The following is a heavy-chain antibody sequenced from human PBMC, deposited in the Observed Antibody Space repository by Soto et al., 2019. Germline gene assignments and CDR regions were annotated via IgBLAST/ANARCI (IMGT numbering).Heavy chain of an antibody. CDR3: GRKCPNGVCYDY. CDR2: IYYSGST. CDR1: GGSISSSSYY. D-gene: IGHD2-8*01. V-gene: IGHV4-39*01. Sequence: SETLSLTCTVSGGSISSSSYYWGWIRQPPGKGLEWIGSIYYSGSTYYNPSLKSRVTISVDTSKNQFSLKLSSVTAADTAVYYCGRKCPNGVCYDYWGQGTLVTVSS. J-gene: IGHJ4*02.